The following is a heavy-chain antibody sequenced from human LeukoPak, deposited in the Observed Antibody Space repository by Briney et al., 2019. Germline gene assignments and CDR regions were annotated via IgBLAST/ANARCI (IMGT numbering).Heavy chain of an antibody. D-gene: IGHD1-26*01. CDR1: GFTFSSYS. V-gene: IGHV4-39*01. CDR2: IYYSGST. Sequence: GSLRLSCAASGFTFSSYSMNWIRQPSGKGLEWIASIYYSGSTYYNPSLKSRVTISVDTSKNQLSLKLSSLTAADTAVYYCARHEYSGSYYGLSWFDPWGQGTLVTVSS. CDR3: ARHEYSGSYYGLSWFDP. J-gene: IGHJ5*02.